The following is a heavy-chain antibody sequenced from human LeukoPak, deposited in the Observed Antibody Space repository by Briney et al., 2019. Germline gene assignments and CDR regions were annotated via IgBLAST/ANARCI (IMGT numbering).Heavy chain of an antibody. J-gene: IGHJ4*02. D-gene: IGHD3-10*01. CDR2: ITPYTGGT. CDR3: AREGSGSRYFDY. Sequence: ASVKVSCKASEHTFADYHLHWVRQAPGQGLEWMGWITPYTGGTNYAQRFQGRLTMTRDTSINTAYMELTRLRSDDTAVFYCAREGSGSRYFDYWGQGTLVTVSS. CDR1: EHTFADYH. V-gene: IGHV1-2*02.